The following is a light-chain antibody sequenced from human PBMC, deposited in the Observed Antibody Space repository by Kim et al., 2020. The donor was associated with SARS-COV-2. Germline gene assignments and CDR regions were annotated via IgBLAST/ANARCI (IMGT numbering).Light chain of an antibody. J-gene: IGLJ2*01. V-gene: IGLV3-1*01. CDR3: QAWDSSTDVV. CDR1: KLGDKY. CDR2: QDS. Sequence: SYELTQPPSVSVSPGQTASITCPGDKLGDKYACWYQQKPGQSPVLVIYQDSKRPSGIPERFSGSNSGNTATLTISGTQAMDEADYYCQAWDSSTDVVFGGGTQLTVL.